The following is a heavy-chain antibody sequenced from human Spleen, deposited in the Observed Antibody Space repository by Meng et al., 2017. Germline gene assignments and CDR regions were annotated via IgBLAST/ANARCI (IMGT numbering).Heavy chain of an antibody. V-gene: IGHV4-39*07. CDR2: IYYSGST. CDR1: GGSISSNSYY. CDR3: ARVDRNYYGSGSYFGVIAY. J-gene: IGHJ4*02. D-gene: IGHD3-10*01. Sequence: SETLSLTCTVSGGSISSNSYYWDWIRQPPGKGLEWIGSIYYSGSTYYNPSLKSRVTISVDTSKNQFSLKLSSVTAADTAVYYCARVDRNYYGSGSYFGVIAYWGQGTLVTVSS.